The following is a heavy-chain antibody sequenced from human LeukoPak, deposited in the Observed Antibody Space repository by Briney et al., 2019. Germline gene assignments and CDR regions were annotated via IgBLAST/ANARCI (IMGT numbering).Heavy chain of an antibody. CDR3: VRDARGGLDYFDH. CDR2: TYYRSKWYN. CDR1: GDSVSSNGAA. V-gene: IGHV6-1*01. D-gene: IGHD3-16*01. J-gene: IGHJ4*02. Sequence: SQTLSLTCAISGDSVSSNGAAWNWIRQSPSRGLEWLGRTYYRSKWYNDYAVSVRGRITINPDTSKNQFSLQLNSVTPEDTAVYYCVRDARGGLDYFDHWGQGTLVTVSS.